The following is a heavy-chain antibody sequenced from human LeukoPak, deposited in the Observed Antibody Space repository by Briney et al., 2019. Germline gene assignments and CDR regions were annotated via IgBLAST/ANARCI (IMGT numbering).Heavy chain of an antibody. J-gene: IGHJ4*02. V-gene: IGHV4-39*01. CDR2: IYYSGST. CDR3: ARHGGDFWSGYYFY. Sequence: SSETLSLTCTVFGGSISSSSYYWGWIRQPPGKGLEWIGSIYYSGSTYYNPSLKSRVTISVDTSKNQFSLKLSSVTAADTAVYYCARHGGDFWSGYYFYWGQGTLVTVSS. D-gene: IGHD3-3*01. CDR1: GGSISSSSYY.